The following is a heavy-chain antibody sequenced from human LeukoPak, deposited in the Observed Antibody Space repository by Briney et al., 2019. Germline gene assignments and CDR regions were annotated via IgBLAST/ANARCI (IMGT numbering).Heavy chain of an antibody. Sequence: SETLSLTCSVSGGSISSNNYYWGWIRQPPGKGLEWIGSIYYTGSTYNNPSLKARVTISADASKNQFSLKLNSVTAADTAVYYCARGPTLDYWGQGTLVTVSS. V-gene: IGHV4-39*01. CDR3: ARGPTLDY. CDR1: GGSISSNNYY. CDR2: IYYTGST. J-gene: IGHJ4*02.